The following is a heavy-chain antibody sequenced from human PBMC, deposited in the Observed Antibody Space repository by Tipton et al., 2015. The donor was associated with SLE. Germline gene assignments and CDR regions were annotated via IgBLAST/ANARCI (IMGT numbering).Heavy chain of an antibody. CDR1: GYTFTGYY. CDR3: AKTIAAAGTADY. D-gene: IGHD6-13*01. V-gene: IGHV3-30*02. Sequence: SGAEVKKPGASVKVSCKASGYTFTGYYMHWVRQAPGKGLEWVAFIRYDGSNKYYADSVKGRFTISRDNSKNTLYLQMNSLRAEDTAVYYCAKTIAAAGTADYWGQGTLVTVSS. CDR2: IRYDGSNK. J-gene: IGHJ4*02.